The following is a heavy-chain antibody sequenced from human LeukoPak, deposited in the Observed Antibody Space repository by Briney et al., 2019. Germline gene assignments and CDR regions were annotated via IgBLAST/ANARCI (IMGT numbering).Heavy chain of an antibody. D-gene: IGHD6-19*01. J-gene: IGHJ5*02. V-gene: IGHV1-69*01. CDR3: ARDRESSGEGTWFDP. Sequence: SVKVSCKASGGTFSSYAIGWVRQAPGQGLEWMGGIIPIFGTANYAQKFQGRVTITADESTSTAYMELSSLRSEDTAVYYCARDRESSGEGTWFDPWGQGTLVTVSS. CDR1: GGTFSSYA. CDR2: IIPIFGTA.